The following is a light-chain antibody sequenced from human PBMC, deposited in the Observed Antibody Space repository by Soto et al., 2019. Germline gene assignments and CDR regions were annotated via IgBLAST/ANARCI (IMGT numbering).Light chain of an antibody. V-gene: IGLV2-14*01. CDR2: EVS. J-gene: IGLJ3*02. Sequence: QSALTLPDSVSGSPGQSITISCTGTSSDVGGYNYVSWYQKHPGKAPKLMTYEVSNRPSGVSNRFSGSKSGNTASLTISGLQAEDEADYYCSSYTSSSTHWVFGGGTKLTVL. CDR3: SSYTSSSTHWV. CDR1: SSDVGGYNY.